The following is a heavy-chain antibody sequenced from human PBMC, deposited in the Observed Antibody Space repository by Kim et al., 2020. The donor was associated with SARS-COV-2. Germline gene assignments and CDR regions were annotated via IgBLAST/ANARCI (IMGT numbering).Heavy chain of an antibody. CDR2: FDPEDGET. D-gene: IGHD1-26*01. CDR1: GYTFTGYY. J-gene: IGHJ5*02. Sequence: ASVKVSCKASGYTFTGYYMHWVRQAPGKGLEWMGGFDPEDGETIYAQKFQGRVTMTEDTSTDTAYMELSSLRSEDTAVYYCATGVGMGVPSWFDPWGQGT. V-gene: IGHV1-24*01. CDR3: ATGVGMGVPSWFDP.